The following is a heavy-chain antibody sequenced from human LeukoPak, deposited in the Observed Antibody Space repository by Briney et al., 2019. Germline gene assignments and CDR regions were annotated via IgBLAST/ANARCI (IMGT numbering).Heavy chain of an antibody. Sequence: GGSLRLSCAASGFTFRSYEMNWVRQAPGKGLEWVSYISRSGSTIYYADSVKGRFTISRDNAKNSLFLQMSSLRAEDTALYYCARFGYGGKVDYWGQGTLVTVSS. J-gene: IGHJ4*02. V-gene: IGHV3-48*03. CDR3: ARFGYGGKVDY. CDR2: ISRSGSTI. CDR1: GFTFRSYE. D-gene: IGHD4-23*01.